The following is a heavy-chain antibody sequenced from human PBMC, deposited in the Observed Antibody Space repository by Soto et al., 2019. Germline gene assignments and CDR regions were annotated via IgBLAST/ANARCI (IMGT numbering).Heavy chain of an antibody. Sequence: QVQLVQSGAEVKRPGASVMVSCKASGYTFTMSGISWVRQAPGQGLEWLGWISPYNGNTDYAQKVQGRATLTRDTSTSKVYMELRRLRPDDTAVYYCAREDYYYDSSGNGGTEFDSWGQGTLVTVAA. CDR2: ISPYNGNT. D-gene: IGHD3-22*01. CDR1: GYTFTMSG. J-gene: IGHJ4*02. CDR3: AREDYYYDSSGNGGTEFDS. V-gene: IGHV1-18*01.